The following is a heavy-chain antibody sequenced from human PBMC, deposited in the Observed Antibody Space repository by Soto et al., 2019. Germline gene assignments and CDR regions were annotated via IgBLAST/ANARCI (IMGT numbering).Heavy chain of an antibody. D-gene: IGHD3-9*01. J-gene: IGHJ4*02. CDR2: IYYSGST. CDR1: GGSISSYY. V-gene: IGHV4-59*01. CDR3: ARGHYDILTGYYFDY. Sequence: SETLFLTCTVSGGSISSYYWSWIRQPPGKGLEWIGYIYYSGSTNYNPSLKRRVTISVDTSKNQFSLKLSSVTAADTAVYYCARGHYDILTGYYFDYWGQGTVVTVSS.